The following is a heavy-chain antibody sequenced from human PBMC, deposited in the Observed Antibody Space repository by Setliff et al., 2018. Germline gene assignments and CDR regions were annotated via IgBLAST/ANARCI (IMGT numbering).Heavy chain of an antibody. Sequence: GGSLRLSCVGSGYNFGTYSMTWVRQVPGKGLQWVAGIYHNGGGIFYADSVKGRFTISRDNSRNTLYLQMNSLRVEDTALYYCARAKGTTMATQYFDYWGQGTLVTVSS. CDR2: IYHNGGGI. D-gene: IGHD3-10*01. CDR3: ARAKGTTMATQYFDY. V-gene: IGHV3-23*01. CDR1: GYNFGTYS. J-gene: IGHJ4*02.